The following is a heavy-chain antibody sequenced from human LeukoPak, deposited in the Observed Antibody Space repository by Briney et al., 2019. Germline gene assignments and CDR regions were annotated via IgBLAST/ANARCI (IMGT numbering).Heavy chain of an antibody. CDR3: AKDGGLWVSAHWGDS. CDR2: ISGSGGST. J-gene: IGHJ4*02. CDR1: GFTFSSFA. V-gene: IGHV3-23*01. D-gene: IGHD7-27*01. Sequence: GGSLRLSCAASGFTFSSFAMNWVRQAPGKGLEWVSAISGSGGSTYYADSVKGRFTVSRDNSKNTLFLQMNSLRAEDTAVYYCAKDGGLWVSAHWGDSWGRGTLVTASS.